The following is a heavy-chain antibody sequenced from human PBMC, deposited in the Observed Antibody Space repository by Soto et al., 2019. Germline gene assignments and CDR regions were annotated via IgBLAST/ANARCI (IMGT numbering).Heavy chain of an antibody. D-gene: IGHD4-17*01. Sequence: QVQLQESGPGLVKPSETLSLTCTVSGGSISSYYWSWIRQPPGKGLEWIGYIYYSGSTNYNPSLKSRVTISVDTSKNQFSLKLSSVTAADTAVYYCARRHGTVALRGVFGYWGQGTPVTVSS. V-gene: IGHV4-59*08. CDR2: IYYSGST. J-gene: IGHJ4*02. CDR1: GGSISSYY. CDR3: ARRHGTVALRGVFGY.